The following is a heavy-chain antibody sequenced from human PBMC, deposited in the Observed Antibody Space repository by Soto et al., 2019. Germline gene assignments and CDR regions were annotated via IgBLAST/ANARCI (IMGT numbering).Heavy chain of an antibody. D-gene: IGHD6-19*01. Sequence: GSLRLSCAASGFTFSGYAMHWVRQAPGKGLEYVSAISNNGGSTYYANSVKGRFTISRDNSKNTVYLQMDSLRTEDMAVYYCAREHSSGWYAGFDNGGGETLVTVPS. CDR2: ISNNGGST. CDR3: AREHSSGWYAGFDN. J-gene: IGHJ4*02. V-gene: IGHV3-64*01. CDR1: GFTFSGYA.